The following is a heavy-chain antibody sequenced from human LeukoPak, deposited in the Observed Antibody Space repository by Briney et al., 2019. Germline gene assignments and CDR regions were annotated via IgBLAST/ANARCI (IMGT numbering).Heavy chain of an antibody. Sequence: ASVKVSCKASGYTFTSYGISWVRQSPGQGLEWMGWISAYNGNTNYAQKLQGRVTMTTDTSTSTAYMELRSLRSDDTAVYYCARDRTLGDHDAFDIWGQGTMVTVSS. J-gene: IGHJ3*02. V-gene: IGHV1-18*01. D-gene: IGHD3-16*01. CDR2: ISAYNGNT. CDR1: GYTFTSYG. CDR3: ARDRTLGDHDAFDI.